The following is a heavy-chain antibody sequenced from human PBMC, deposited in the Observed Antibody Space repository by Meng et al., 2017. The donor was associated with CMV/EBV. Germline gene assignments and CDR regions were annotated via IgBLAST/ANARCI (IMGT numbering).Heavy chain of an antibody. Sequence: SGPTLVKPTQTLTLTCTFSGFSLSSTGVGVGWIRQPPGKALEWLTLLYWNNDERYSPSLKSRLSITKDTSKNQVVLTMTNMDPVDTGTYYCAHRDVPRAFDIWGQGTMVTVSS. CDR2: LYWNNDE. CDR3: AHRDVPRAFDI. V-gene: IGHV2-5*01. J-gene: IGHJ3*02. CDR1: GFSLSSTGVG.